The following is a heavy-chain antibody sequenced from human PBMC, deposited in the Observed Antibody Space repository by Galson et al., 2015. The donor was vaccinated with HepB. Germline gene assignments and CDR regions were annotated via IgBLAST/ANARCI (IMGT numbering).Heavy chain of an antibody. J-gene: IGHJ4*02. CDR2: INQDGSRK. CDR1: GFTFSRNW. V-gene: IGHV3-7*05. CDR3: ATDPPHHYDSSGFTDS. D-gene: IGHD3-22*01. Sequence: LRLSCAGSGFTFSRNWMSWVRQAPGRGLEWVANINQDGSRKYYVDSVKGRFTISRDNAENSLFLQMNSLRVEDTAVYYCATDPPHHYDSSGFTDSWGQGALVTVSS.